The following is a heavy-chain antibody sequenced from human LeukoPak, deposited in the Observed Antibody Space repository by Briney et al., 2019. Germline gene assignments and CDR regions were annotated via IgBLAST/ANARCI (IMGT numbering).Heavy chain of an antibody. CDR2: INEDGSQK. Sequence: PGGSLRLSCAASGSSFSKWWMNWVRQAPGKGLEWVANINEDGSQKNYADSVKGRFTISRDNAKNSVHLQMDSLRAEDTAFYYCVPRDEDWGQGILVTVSS. V-gene: IGHV3-7*01. CDR1: GSSFSKWW. J-gene: IGHJ4*02. CDR3: VPRDED.